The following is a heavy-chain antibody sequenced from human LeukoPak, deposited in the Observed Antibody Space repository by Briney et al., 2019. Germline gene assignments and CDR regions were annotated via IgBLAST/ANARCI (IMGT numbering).Heavy chain of an antibody. CDR1: GFTFSSYW. CDR2: IKQDGSEK. J-gene: IGHJ4*02. V-gene: IGHV3-7*04. Sequence: PGGSLRLSCAASGFTFSSYWMSWVRQAPGKGLEWVANIKQDGSEKYYVDSVRGRFTISRDNAKNSLYLQMNSLRAEDTAVYYCARGAGTRVFDYWGQGTLVTVSS. D-gene: IGHD3-10*01. CDR3: ARGAGTRVFDY.